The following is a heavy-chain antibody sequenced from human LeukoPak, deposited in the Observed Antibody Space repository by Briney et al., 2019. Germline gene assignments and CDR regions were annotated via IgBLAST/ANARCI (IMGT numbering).Heavy chain of an antibody. V-gene: IGHV4-39*01. J-gene: IGHJ4*02. Sequence: SETLSLTCTVSGGSISSSSYYWGWIRQPPGKGLEWIGSFYYSATSYYNPSLKSRVIISADTSKNQFTLNLSSVTAADTAVYYCSRQGGYYDSSGSVDYWGPGTLVTVSS. CDR2: FYYSATS. D-gene: IGHD3-22*01. CDR3: SRQGGYYDSSGSVDY. CDR1: GGSISSSSYY.